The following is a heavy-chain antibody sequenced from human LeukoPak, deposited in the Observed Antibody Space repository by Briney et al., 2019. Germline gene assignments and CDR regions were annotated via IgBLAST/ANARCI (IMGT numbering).Heavy chain of an antibody. V-gene: IGHV3-53*01. CDR3: ARRAGAYSHPYDY. J-gene: IGHJ4*02. CDR2: IYSDNT. CDR1: GFTVSSNS. D-gene: IGHD4/OR15-4a*01. Sequence: PGGSLRLSCTVSGFTVSSNSMSWVRQAPPKGLEWVSFIYSDNTHYSDPVKGRFTISRDNSKNTLYLQMNSLRAEDTAVYYCARRAGAYSHPYDYWGQGTLVTVSS.